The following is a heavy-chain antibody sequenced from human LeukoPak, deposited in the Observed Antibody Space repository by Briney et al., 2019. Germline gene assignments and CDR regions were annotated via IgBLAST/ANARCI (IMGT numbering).Heavy chain of an antibody. D-gene: IGHD3-9*01. CDR1: GGSISSYY. CDR2: IYYSGST. CDR3: ARGYETSYIFN. J-gene: IGHJ4*02. V-gene: IGHV4-59*01. Sequence: PSETLSLTCTVSGGSISSYYWSWIRQPPGKGLEWIGYIYYSGSTNYNPSLKSRVTISVDTSKNQFSLKLSSVTAADTAVYYCARGYETSYIFNWGQGTLVTVSS.